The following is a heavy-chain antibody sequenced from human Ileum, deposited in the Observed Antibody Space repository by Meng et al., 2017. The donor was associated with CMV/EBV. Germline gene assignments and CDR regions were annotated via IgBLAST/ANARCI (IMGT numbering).Heavy chain of an antibody. D-gene: IGHD2-15*01. Sequence: GESLKISCAASGFTFSSYAMDWVRQVPGKGLEWVAVISYDGSNKYYADSVQGRFTISSDNSKNTPYLQMNSLRAEDTAVYYCARDECRLLLDCFDYWGRGTLVTVSS. CDR3: ARDECRLLLDCFDY. CDR2: ISYDGSNK. V-gene: IGHV3-30-3*01. CDR1: GFTFSSYA. J-gene: IGHJ4*02.